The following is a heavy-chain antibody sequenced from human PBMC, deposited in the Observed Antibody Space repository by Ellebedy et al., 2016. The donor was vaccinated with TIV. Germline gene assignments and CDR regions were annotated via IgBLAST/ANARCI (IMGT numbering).Heavy chain of an antibody. J-gene: IGHJ5*02. CDR2: IYSGGST. Sequence: GGSLRLSCAASGFTFSSYAMSWVRQAPGKGLEWVSVIYSGGSTYYADSVKGRFTISRDNSKNTLYLQMNSLRAEDTAVYYCARERVSSSSRWFDPWGQGTLVTVSS. CDR3: ARERVSSSSRWFDP. V-gene: IGHV3-53*01. CDR1: GFTFSSYA. D-gene: IGHD6-6*01.